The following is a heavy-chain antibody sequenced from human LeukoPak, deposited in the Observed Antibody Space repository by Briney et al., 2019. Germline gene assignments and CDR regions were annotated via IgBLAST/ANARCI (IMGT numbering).Heavy chain of an antibody. CDR3: ARDNWNYEGAFDI. D-gene: IGHD1-7*01. CDR1: GFTFSDYY. CDR2: ISSSGSTI. Sequence: PGGSLRLSCAASGFTFSDYYMSWIRQAPGKGLEWVSYISSSGSTIYYADSVKGRFTISRHNAKNSLYLQMNSLRAEDTAVYYCARDNWNYEGAFDIWGQGTMVTVSS. V-gene: IGHV3-11*04. J-gene: IGHJ3*02.